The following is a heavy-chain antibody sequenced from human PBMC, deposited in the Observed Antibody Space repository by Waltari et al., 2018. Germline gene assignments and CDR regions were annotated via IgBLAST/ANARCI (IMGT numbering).Heavy chain of an antibody. CDR2: IYTSGST. V-gene: IGHV4-4*07. D-gene: IGHD2-2*01. Sequence: QLQLQESGPGLVKPSETLSLTCPVSGGSISSYYWSWIRPPAGQGLEWIGRIYTSGSTNYNPSLKSRVTMSVDTSKNQFSLKLSSVTAADTAVYYCARGGEEIVVVPAALTWFDPWGQGTLVTVSS. CDR3: ARGGEEIVVVPAALTWFDP. J-gene: IGHJ5*02. CDR1: GGSISSYY.